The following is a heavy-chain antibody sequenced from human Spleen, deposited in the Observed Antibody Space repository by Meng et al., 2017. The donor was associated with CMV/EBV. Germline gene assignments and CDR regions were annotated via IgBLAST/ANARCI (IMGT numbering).Heavy chain of an antibody. CDR3: AKGDWNWGFDY. D-gene: IGHD1-7*01. CDR2: ISGDGREI. Sequence: GESLKISCAASGLTFRKSGMSWLRQVPGKGLEWVADISGDGREIYYVDSVKGRFTVSRDNAKNSLFLQMNSLRREDTAVYYCAKGDWNWGFDYWGQGTLVTVSS. J-gene: IGHJ4*02. CDR1: GLTFRKSG. V-gene: IGHV3-7*01.